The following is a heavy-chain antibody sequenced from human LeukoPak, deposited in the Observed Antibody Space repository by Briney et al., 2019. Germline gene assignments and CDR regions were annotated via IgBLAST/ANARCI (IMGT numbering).Heavy chain of an antibody. J-gene: IGHJ4*02. CDR1: GGSFSGYY. D-gene: IGHD3-22*01. CDR2: INHSGST. V-gene: IGHV4-34*01. Sequence: PSETLSLTCAVYGGSFSGYYWSWIRQPPGKGLEWIGEINHSGSTNYNPSLKSRVTISVDTSKNQFSLKLSSVTAADTAVYYCASLYYYDSSGYYLYYFDYWGQGTLVTVSS. CDR3: ASLYYYDSSGYYLYYFDY.